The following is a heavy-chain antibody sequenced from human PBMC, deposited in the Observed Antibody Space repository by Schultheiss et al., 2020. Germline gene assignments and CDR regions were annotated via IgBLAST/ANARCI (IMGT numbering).Heavy chain of an antibody. CDR2: VYYSGNT. CDR3: ARASPEAVAGNFDY. V-gene: IGHV4-59*01. Sequence: SETLSLTCIVSGAPISSYYWSWIRQPPGKGLEWIGYVYYSGNTNYNPSLKSRVTLSVDTSKNQFSLRLNSVTAADKAVYYCARASPEAVAGNFDYWGQGTLVTVSS. CDR1: GAPISSYY. D-gene: IGHD6-19*01. J-gene: IGHJ4*02.